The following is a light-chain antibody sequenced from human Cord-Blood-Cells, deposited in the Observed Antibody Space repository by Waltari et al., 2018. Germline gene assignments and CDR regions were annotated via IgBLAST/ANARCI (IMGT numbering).Light chain of an antibody. Sequence: DIQMTQSLSSLSASVGDRVTITCRASQSISSYLNWYQQKPGKAPKLLIYAASSLQSGVPSRCSGSGSGTDFTLTISSLQPEDFATYYCQQSYSTPRSFGQGTKLEIK. J-gene: IGKJ2*03. CDR3: QQSYSTPRS. CDR1: QSISSY. CDR2: AAS. V-gene: IGKV1-39*01.